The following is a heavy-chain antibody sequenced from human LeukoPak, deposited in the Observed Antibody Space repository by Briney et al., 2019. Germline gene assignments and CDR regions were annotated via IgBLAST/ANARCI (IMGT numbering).Heavy chain of an antibody. CDR3: AREDKYYYGSGSYYPM. CDR2: MNPNSGNT. J-gene: IGHJ4*02. Sequence: ASVRVSCTASGYTFTSYDINWVRQASGQGLEWMGWMNPNSGNTGYAQKFQGRVTMTRNTSISTAYMELSSLRSEDTAVYYCAREDKYYYGSGSYYPMWGQGTLVTVSS. V-gene: IGHV1-8*01. D-gene: IGHD3-10*01. CDR1: GYTFTSYD.